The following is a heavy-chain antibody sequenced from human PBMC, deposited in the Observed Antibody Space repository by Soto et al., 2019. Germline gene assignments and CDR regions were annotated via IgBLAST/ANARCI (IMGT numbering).Heavy chain of an antibody. J-gene: IGHJ3*01. V-gene: IGHV3-23*01. CDR3: ARERGSLIMVVMAN. CDR1: GFTFGNYA. Sequence: EVQLLESGGGLVQPGGSLRLSCAASGFTFGNYAMSWVRQTPGKGLQWVSAISGTTGGTYYADSVRGRFTISRDKSNNTLYLQMTSLRAEDTAIYYCARERGSLIMVVMANWGQGTMVTVSS. D-gene: IGHD3-22*01. CDR2: ISGTTGGT.